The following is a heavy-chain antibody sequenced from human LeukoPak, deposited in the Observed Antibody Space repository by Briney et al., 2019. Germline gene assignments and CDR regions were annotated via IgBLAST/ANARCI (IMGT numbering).Heavy chain of an antibody. J-gene: IGHJ4*02. CDR3: ARRGSLGYSYGLYYFDY. V-gene: IGHV4-59*08. D-gene: IGHD5-18*01. Sequence: SETLSLTCTVSGGSISSYYWSWIRQPPGKGLEWIGYIYYSGSTNYNPSLKSRVTISVDTSKNQLSLKLSSVTAADTAVYYCARRGSLGYSYGLYYFDYWGQGTLVTVSS. CDR1: GGSISSYY. CDR2: IYYSGST.